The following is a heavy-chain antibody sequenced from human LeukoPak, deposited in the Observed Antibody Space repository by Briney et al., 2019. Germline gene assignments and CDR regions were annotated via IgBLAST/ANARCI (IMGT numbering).Heavy chain of an antibody. J-gene: IGHJ6*03. V-gene: IGHV4-34*01. CDR3: ARGCSGGSCYGLRVYYYYYYYMDV. CDR2: INHSGST. D-gene: IGHD2-15*01. CDR1: GGSFSGYY. Sequence: NPSETLSLTCAVYGGSFSGYYWSWIRQPPGKGLEWIGEINHSGSTNYNPSLKSRVTISVDTSKNQFSPKLSSVTAADTAVYYCARGCSGGSCYGLRVYYYYYYYMDVWGKGTTVTVSS.